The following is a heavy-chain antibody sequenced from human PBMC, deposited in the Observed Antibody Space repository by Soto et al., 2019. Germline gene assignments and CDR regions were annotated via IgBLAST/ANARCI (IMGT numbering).Heavy chain of an antibody. D-gene: IGHD2-2*01. CDR2: ISAYNGNT. J-gene: IGHJ6*02. CDR1: GYTFTSYG. Sequence: ASVKVSFKASGYTFTSYGISWVRQAPGQGLEWMGWISAYNGNTNYAQKLQGRVTMTTDTSTSTAYMELRSLRSDDTAGYYCATGELNCRSTSGPPVSYYYYYCMDVWGQGTTVTVSS. CDR3: ATGELNCRSTSGPPVSYYYYYCMDV. V-gene: IGHV1-18*04.